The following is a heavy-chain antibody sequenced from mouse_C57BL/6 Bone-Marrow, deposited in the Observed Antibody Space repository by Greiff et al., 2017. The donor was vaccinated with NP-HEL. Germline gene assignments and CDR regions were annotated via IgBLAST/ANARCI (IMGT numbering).Heavy chain of an antibody. CDR1: GYTFTSYW. CDR3: ARDYYGSSPGLAY. Sequence: QVQLQQPGAGLVKPGASVKMSCKASGYTFTSYWITWVKQRPGQGLEWIGDIYPGSGSTNYNEKFKSKATLTVDTSSSTAYMQLSSLTSEDSAVYYCARDYYGSSPGLAYWGQGTLVTASA. J-gene: IGHJ3*01. CDR2: IYPGSGST. V-gene: IGHV1-55*01. D-gene: IGHD1-1*01.